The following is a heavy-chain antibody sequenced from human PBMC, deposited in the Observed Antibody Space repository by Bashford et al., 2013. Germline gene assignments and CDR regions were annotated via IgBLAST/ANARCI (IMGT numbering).Heavy chain of an antibody. CDR1: GGSISSGTYY. CDR2: IYTSGST. Sequence: SETLSLTCTVSGGSISSGTYYWSWIRQPAGKGLEWIGRIYTSGSTNYNPSLKSRVTISVDTSKNQFSLKLSSVTAADTAVYYCARDPGGDSLRYFDYWGQGTLVTVSS. J-gene: IGHJ4*02. D-gene: IGHD2-21*01. CDR3: ARDPGGDSLRYFDY. V-gene: IGHV4-61*02.